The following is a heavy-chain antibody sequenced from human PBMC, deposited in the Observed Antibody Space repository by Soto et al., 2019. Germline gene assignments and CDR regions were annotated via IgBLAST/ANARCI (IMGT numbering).Heavy chain of an antibody. CDR3: VKDLPAPAARLLFDY. Sequence: GGSLRLSCAASGVTFSSYAMSWVRQAPGKGLEWVSAISGSGGSTYYADSVKGRFTISRDNSKNTLYLQMNSLRAEDTAVYYCVKDLPAPAARLLFDYWGQGTLVTVSS. D-gene: IGHD6-6*01. J-gene: IGHJ4*02. CDR2: ISGSGGST. CDR1: GVTFSSYA. V-gene: IGHV3-23*01.